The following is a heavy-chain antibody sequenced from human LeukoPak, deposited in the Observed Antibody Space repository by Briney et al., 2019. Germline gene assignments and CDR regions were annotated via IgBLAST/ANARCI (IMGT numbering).Heavy chain of an antibody. J-gene: IGHJ6*02. CDR2: INPSGGST. D-gene: IGHD4-23*01. V-gene: IGHV1-46*01. Sequence: GASVKVSCKASGYTFTSYYMHWVRQAPGQGLEWMGIINPSGGSTSYAQKFQGRVTMTRDTSTSTVYMELSSLRSEDTAVYYCARDRYGGNSAVYYYYGMDVWGQGTTVTVSS. CDR1: GYTFTSYY. CDR3: ARDRYGGNSAVYYYYGMDV.